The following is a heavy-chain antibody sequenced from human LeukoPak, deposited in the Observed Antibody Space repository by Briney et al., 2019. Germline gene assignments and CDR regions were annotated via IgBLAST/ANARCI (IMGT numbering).Heavy chain of an antibody. Sequence: SVTLSLTCTVSGGSISSSSYYWGWIRQPPGKGLEWIGSIYYSGSTYYNPSLKSRVTISVDTSKNQFSLKLSSVTAADTAVYYCARTTFRYFDLWGRGTLVTVSS. CDR1: GGSISSSSYY. J-gene: IGHJ2*01. CDR3: ARTTFRYFDL. V-gene: IGHV4-39*01. CDR2: IYYSGST. D-gene: IGHD4-17*01.